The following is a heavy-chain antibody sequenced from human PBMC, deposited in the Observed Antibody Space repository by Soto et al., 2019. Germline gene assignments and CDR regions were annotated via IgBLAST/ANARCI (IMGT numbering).Heavy chain of an antibody. J-gene: IGHJ5*02. D-gene: IGHD2-15*01. CDR2: INDSGST. Sequence: QVQLQQWGAGLLKPSETLSLTCAVYGGAFSGYYWSWIRQPPGKGLEWMGEINDSGSTNYNPSLKSRVTFSVDTFQNQLSQKQSSVTAADTSVYYCARSFPPPRSIALVLAASGSSLDPGGQGTLVAVSS. CDR3: ARSFPPPRSIALVLAASGSSLDP. V-gene: IGHV4-34*01. CDR1: GGAFSGYY.